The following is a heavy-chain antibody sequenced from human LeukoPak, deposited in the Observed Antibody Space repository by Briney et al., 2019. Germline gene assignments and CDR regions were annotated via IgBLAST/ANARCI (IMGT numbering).Heavy chain of an antibody. V-gene: IGHV4-34*01. J-gene: IGHJ4*02. CDR1: GGSFSGYY. CDR3: ARGFYDSAGYSTPFDS. CDR2: INHSGST. D-gene: IGHD3-22*01. Sequence: SETLSLTCAVYGGSFSGYYWSWIRQPPGKGLEWIGEINHSGSTNYNPSLKSRVTISVDTSKNQFSLKLSSVSAADTAVYYCARGFYDSAGYSTPFDSWGQGIPVAVSS.